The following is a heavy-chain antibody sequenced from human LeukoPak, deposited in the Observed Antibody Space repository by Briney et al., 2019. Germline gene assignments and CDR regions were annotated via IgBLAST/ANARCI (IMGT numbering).Heavy chain of an antibody. J-gene: IGHJ5*02. Sequence: SETLSLTCAVSGGSISRGGYSWRWIRQPPGKGLEWIGYIYHSESTYYNLSLKSRVTISVDRSKNQFSLKLSSVTAADTAVYYCARGGYYGSGSYLGWFDPWGQGTLVTVSS. V-gene: IGHV4-30-2*01. D-gene: IGHD3-10*01. CDR2: IYHSEST. CDR3: ARGGYYGSGSYLGWFDP. CDR1: GGSISRGGYS.